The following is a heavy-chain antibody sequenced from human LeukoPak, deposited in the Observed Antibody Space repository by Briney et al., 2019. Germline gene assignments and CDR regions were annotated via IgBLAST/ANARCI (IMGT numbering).Heavy chain of an antibody. CDR1: GFTFDDYA. CDR2: VSWNSGSI. CDR3: AKGSYTMVRGAAFFDY. J-gene: IGHJ4*02. D-gene: IGHD3-10*01. V-gene: IGHV3-9*01. Sequence: GGSLRLSCAASGFTFDDYAMHWVRQAPGKGLEWVSGVSWNSGSIGYADSVKGRFTISRDNAKNSLYLQMNSLRAEDTALYYCAKGSYTMVRGAAFFDYWGQGTLVTVSS.